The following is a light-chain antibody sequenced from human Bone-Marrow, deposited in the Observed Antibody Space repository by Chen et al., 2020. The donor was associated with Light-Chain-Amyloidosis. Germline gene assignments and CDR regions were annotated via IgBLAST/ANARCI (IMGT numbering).Light chain of an antibody. V-gene: IGLV2-23*02. CDR1: SRDVGSYNL. CDR3: CSYAGSTTYIV. J-gene: IGLJ2*01. Sequence: QSALPPPAFVAGSPGQSINISCTGTSRDVGSYNLVTWYQQHPGKAPKLMIFDVTTRPSGVSNRFSGCKTGNTASLPISWLQADDDADYYCCSYAGSTTYIVFGGGTKMTVL. CDR2: DVT.